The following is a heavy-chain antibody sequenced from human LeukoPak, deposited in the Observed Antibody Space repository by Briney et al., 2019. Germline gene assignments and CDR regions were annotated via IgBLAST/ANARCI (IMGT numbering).Heavy chain of an antibody. V-gene: IGHV3-23*01. CDR3: AKDPLGYGVYSPQFAFDY. Sequence: GGSLRLSCAASGFTFSSYTMSWVRQAPGKGLEWVSAISGSGGSTYYADSVKGRFAISRDNSKNTLYLQLNSLRAEDTAVYYCAKDPLGYGVYSPQFAFDYWGQGTLVTVSS. CDR1: GFTFSSYT. CDR2: ISGSGGST. D-gene: IGHD4-17*01. J-gene: IGHJ4*02.